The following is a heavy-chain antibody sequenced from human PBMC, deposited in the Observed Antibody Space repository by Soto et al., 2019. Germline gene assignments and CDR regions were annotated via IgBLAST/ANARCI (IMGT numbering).Heavy chain of an antibody. V-gene: IGHV3-30*18. CDR3: AKGDGVLPHYFDY. CDR2: ISYDGSNK. D-gene: IGHD3-16*01. CDR1: GFTFSSYG. J-gene: IGHJ4*02. Sequence: QVQLVESGGGVVQPGRSLRLSCAASGFTFSSYGMHWVRQAPGTGLEWVAVISYDGSNKYYADSVKGRFTISRDNSKNPLDLEMNSLKAEDTAVYYCAKGDGVLPHYFDYWGQGTLVTVSS.